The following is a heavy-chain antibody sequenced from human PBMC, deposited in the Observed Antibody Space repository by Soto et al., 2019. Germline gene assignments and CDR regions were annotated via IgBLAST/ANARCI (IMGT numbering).Heavy chain of an antibody. CDR3: ASHSGSSPEGRYYYGMDV. D-gene: IGHD1-26*01. CDR1: GGTFSSYA. V-gene: IGHV1-69*12. J-gene: IGHJ6*02. Sequence: QVQLVQSGAEVKKPGSSVKVSCKASGGTFSSYAISWVRQAPGQGREWMGGIIPIFGTADYARKFQGRVTITADESTSTAYMELSSLRSEATAVYYCASHSGSSPEGRYYYGMDVWGQGNTVTVSS. CDR2: IIPIFGTA.